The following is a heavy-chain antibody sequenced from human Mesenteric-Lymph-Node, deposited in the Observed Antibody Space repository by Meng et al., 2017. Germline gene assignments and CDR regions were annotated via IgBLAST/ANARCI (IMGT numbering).Heavy chain of an antibody. J-gene: IGHJ4*02. CDR2: IDSGGGTT. D-gene: IGHD6-6*01. CDR1: GFTFSSYA. CDR3: AKKNSYSSCHTDY. V-gene: IGHV3-23*01. Sequence: GGSLRLSCAASGFTFSSYAMTWVRQAPGKGLEWVSGIDSGGGTTYHADSVKGRFTISRDNSKNTLYLQMNSLRAEDTALYYCAKKNSYSSCHTDYWGQGTLVTVSS.